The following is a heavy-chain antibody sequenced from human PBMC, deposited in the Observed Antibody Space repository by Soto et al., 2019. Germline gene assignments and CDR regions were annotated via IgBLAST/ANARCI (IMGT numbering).Heavy chain of an antibody. CDR3: ASASAAAGGYNWFDP. V-gene: IGHV1-3*01. J-gene: IGHJ5*02. D-gene: IGHD6-13*01. CDR1: GYTFTSYA. CDR2: INAGNGNT. Sequence: ASVKVSCKASGYTFTSYAMHWVRQAPGQRLEWMGWINAGNGNTKYSQKFQGRVTITRDTSASTAYMELSSLRSEDTAVYYCASASAAAGGYNWFDPWGQGTLVTVSS.